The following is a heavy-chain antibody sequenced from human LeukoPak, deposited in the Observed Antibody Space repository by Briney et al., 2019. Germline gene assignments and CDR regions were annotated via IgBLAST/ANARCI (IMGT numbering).Heavy chain of an antibody. J-gene: IGHJ4*02. D-gene: IGHD2-15*01. CDR1: GFTFSSYA. V-gene: IGHV3-30-3*01. CDR2: ISYDGSNK. Sequence: GGSLRLSCAASGFTFSSYAMHWVRQAPGKGLEWVAVISYDGSNKYYADSVKGRFTISRDNSKNTLYLQMNSLRAEDTAVYYCEGSGHTDFDYWGQGTLVTVSS. CDR3: EGSGHTDFDY.